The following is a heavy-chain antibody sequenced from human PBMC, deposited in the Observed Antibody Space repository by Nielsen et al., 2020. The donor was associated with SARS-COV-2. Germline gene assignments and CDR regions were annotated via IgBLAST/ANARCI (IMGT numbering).Heavy chain of an antibody. CDR2: IYTDGST. Sequence: GGSLRLSCGASGFTISSSFMSWVRQAAGKGLDWVSVIYTDGSTSHADSVKGRFTISRDNSKNTLYLQMNSLGAEDTAVYYCARDNWGRMDVWGQGTTDTVSS. J-gene: IGHJ6*02. CDR1: GFTISSSF. CDR3: ARDNWGRMDV. D-gene: IGHD7-27*01. V-gene: IGHV3-66*01.